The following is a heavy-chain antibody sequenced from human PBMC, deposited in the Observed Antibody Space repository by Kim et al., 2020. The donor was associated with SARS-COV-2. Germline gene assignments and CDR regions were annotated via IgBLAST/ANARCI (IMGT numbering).Heavy chain of an antibody. D-gene: IGHD3-10*01. Sequence: SETLSLTCAVSGGSISSSNWWSWVRQPPGKGLEWIGEIYHSGSTNYNPSLKSRVTISVDKSKNQFSLKLSSVTAADTAVYYCAREWSGEYGSGSYGFDYWGQGTLVTVSS. CDR3: AREWSGEYGSGSYGFDY. V-gene: IGHV4-4*02. CDR1: GGSISSSNW. CDR2: IYHSGST. J-gene: IGHJ4*02.